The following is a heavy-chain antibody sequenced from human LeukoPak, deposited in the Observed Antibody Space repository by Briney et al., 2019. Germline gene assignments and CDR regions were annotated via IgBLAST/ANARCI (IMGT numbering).Heavy chain of an antibody. V-gene: IGHV3-53*01. D-gene: IGHD5-24*01. J-gene: IGHJ4*02. CDR3: ARGRRDGYNLGY. CDR2: IYSGGSR. Sequence: GGSLRLSCAASGFNVTTNYMSWVRQAPGKGLEWVAVIYSGGSRYYADSVKERFTISRAISKNKLSLQMHRLSAADTAVYYCARGRRDGYNLGYWGQGTLVAVSS. CDR1: GFNVTTNY.